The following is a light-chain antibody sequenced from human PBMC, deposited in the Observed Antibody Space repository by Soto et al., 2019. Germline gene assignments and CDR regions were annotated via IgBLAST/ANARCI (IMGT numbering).Light chain of an antibody. Sequence: QSVLTQPPSASGTPGQRVTISCYGSSSNMGSNTVHWFQQFPGTAPRLLISTNGQRPSGVPDRFIGSNSGTSASLAISGLQFEDEADYYCAVWDDRLNGHVFGTGTKVTVL. CDR2: TNG. CDR1: SSNMGSNT. J-gene: IGLJ1*01. V-gene: IGLV1-44*01. CDR3: AVWDDRLNGHV.